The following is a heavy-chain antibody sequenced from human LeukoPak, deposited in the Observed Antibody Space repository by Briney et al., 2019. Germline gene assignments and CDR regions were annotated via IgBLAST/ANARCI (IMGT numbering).Heavy chain of an antibody. Sequence: GGSLRLSCAASGFTFSSYAMHWVRQAPGKGLEWVAVISYDGSNKYYADSVKGRFTISRDNSKNTLYLQMNSLRAEDTAVYYCARVYSGYDPYYFDYWGQGTLVTVSP. D-gene: IGHD5-12*01. CDR2: ISYDGSNK. CDR3: ARVYSGYDPYYFDY. CDR1: GFTFSSYA. V-gene: IGHV3-30-3*01. J-gene: IGHJ4*02.